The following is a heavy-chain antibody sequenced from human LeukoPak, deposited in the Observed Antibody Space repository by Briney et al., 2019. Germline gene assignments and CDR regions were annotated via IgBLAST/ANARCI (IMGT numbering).Heavy chain of an antibody. CDR1: GGSISSYY. CDR3: ARGYDSSGYHTLDY. Sequence: SETLSLTCTVSGGSISSYYWSWIRQPAGKGLEWIGRIYTSGSTNYNPSLKSRVTMSVDTSKNQFSLKLRSVTAADTAVYYCARGYDSSGYHTLDYWGQGTLVTVSS. J-gene: IGHJ4*02. V-gene: IGHV4-4*07. D-gene: IGHD3-22*01. CDR2: IYTSGST.